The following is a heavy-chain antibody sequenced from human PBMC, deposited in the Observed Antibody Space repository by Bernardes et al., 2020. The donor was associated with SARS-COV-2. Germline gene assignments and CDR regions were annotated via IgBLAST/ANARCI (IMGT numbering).Heavy chain of an antibody. CDR2: INPNSGGT. Sequence: ASVKVSCKASGYPFTGYYIDWVRQAPGQGLEWMGWINPNSGGTNYAQKFQGRVTMTRDTSISTAYMELTRLTSDDTAVYYCALPPTNFDRYGMDVWGQGTTVTVSS. CDR3: ALPPTNFDRYGMDV. V-gene: IGHV1-2*02. J-gene: IGHJ6*02. D-gene: IGHD3-22*01. CDR1: GYPFTGYY.